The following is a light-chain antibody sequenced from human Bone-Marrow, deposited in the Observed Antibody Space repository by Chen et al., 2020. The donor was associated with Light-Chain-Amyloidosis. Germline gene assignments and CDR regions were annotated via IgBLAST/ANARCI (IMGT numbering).Light chain of an antibody. V-gene: IGLV3-21*02. Sequence: SYVLTQAPSVSVAPGQTARITCGGDDIETESVHWYQQKPGQAPVLVVEDDSDRPSGIPERFSGSNSGNTATLTISRVEAGDEADYYCQVWDRSSDRPVFGGGTKLTVL. J-gene: IGLJ3*02. CDR1: DIETES. CDR3: QVWDRSSDRPV. CDR2: DDS.